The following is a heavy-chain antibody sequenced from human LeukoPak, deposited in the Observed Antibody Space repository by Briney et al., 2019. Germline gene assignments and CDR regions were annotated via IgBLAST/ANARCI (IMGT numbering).Heavy chain of an antibody. J-gene: IGHJ4*02. CDR1: GFTFNRYA. Sequence: GGSLRLSCAASGFTFNRYAMSWLRQAPGKGLDWVSTISGSCVNIHYADSVKGRFTISRDNSRNTLYLQMNSLRAEDTAVYYCAEDGGSCGGQGILVTVS. CDR2: ISGSCVNI. D-gene: IGHD3-16*01. V-gene: IGHV3-23*01. CDR3: AEDGGSC.